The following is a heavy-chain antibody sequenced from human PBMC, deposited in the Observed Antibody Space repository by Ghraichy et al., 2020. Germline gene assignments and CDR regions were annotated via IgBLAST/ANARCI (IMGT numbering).Heavy chain of an antibody. J-gene: IGHJ2*01. V-gene: IGHV3-21*01. CDR2: ISSSSSYI. D-gene: IGHD3-22*01. Sequence: GSLRLSCAASGFTFSSYSMNWVRQAPGKGLEWVSSISSSSSYIYYADSVKGRFTISRDNAKNSLYLQMNSLRAEDTAVYYCARDGRKVVPDRYWYFDLWGRGTLVTVSS. CDR3: ARDGRKVVPDRYWYFDL. CDR1: GFTFSSYS.